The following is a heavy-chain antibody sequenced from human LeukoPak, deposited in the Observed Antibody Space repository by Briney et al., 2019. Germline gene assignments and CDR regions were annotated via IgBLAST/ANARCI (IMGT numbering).Heavy chain of an antibody. J-gene: IGHJ4*02. CDR3: ARDLASTSPPY. V-gene: IGHV3-21*01. D-gene: IGHD2-15*01. Sequence: PGGSLRLSCAVSGFTFSNFGMNWVRQAPGKGLEWVSHISSHSSYIYYADSEEGRFTISRDNAKNPLYLQMNSLRAEATAVYYCARDLASTSPPYWGQGTLVTVSS. CDR2: ISSHSSYI. CDR1: GFTFSNFG.